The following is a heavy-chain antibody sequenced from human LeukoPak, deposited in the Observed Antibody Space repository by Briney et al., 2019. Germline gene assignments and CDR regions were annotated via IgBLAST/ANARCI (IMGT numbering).Heavy chain of an antibody. D-gene: IGHD2-15*01. CDR3: ARGSSGVVAATGWFDP. CDR2: IYTSGST. V-gene: IGHV4-4*07. Sequence: SETLSLTCTVSGGSISSYYWSWIRQPAGKGLEWIGRIYTSGSTNYNPSLKSRVTISVDTSKNQFSLKLSSVTAADTAVYYCARGSSGVVAATGWFDPWGQGTLVTVSS. J-gene: IGHJ5*02. CDR1: GGSISSYY.